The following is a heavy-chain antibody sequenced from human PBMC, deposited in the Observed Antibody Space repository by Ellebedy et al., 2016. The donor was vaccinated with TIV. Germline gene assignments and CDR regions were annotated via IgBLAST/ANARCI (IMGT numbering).Heavy chain of an antibody. CDR3: ARRDNWNCDAFDI. J-gene: IGHJ3*02. CDR2: IYYSGST. D-gene: IGHD1-7*01. CDR1: GGSISSSSYY. V-gene: IGHV4-39*01. Sequence: ESLKISCTVSGGSISSSSYYWGWIRQPPGKGLEWIGSIYYSGSTYYNPSLKSRVTISVDTSKNQFSLKLSSVTAADTAVYYCARRDNWNCDAFDIWGQGTMVTVSS.